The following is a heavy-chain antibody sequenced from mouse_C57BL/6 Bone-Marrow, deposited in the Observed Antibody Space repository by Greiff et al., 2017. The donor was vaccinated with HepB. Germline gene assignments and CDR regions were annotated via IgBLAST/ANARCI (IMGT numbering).Heavy chain of an antibody. D-gene: IGHD1-1*01. CDR3: ARPYYVGGTWFAY. CDR2: ISSGSSTI. J-gene: IGHJ3*01. Sequence: EVQGVESGGGLVKPGGSLKLSCAASGFTFSDYGMHWVRQAPEKGLEWVAYISSGSSTIYYADTVKGRFTISRDNAKNTLFLQMTSLRSEDTAMYYCARPYYVGGTWFAYWGQGTLVTVSA. V-gene: IGHV5-17*01. CDR1: GFTFSDYG.